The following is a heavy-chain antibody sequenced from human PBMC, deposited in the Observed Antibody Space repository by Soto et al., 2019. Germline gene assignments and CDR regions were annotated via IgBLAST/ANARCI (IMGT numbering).Heavy chain of an antibody. CDR3: ARGRIVGATSPSVT. CDR1: GYTFTSYG. Sequence: QVQLVQSGAEVKKPGASVKVSCKASGYTFTSYGISWVRQAPGQGLEWIGWISAYNGNTNYAQKLQGRVTMTTDTXXSTAYMELRSLRSDDPAVYYCARGRIVGATSPSVTRAQGPLVTVSS. J-gene: IGHJ4*02. V-gene: IGHV1-18*01. D-gene: IGHD1-26*01. CDR2: ISAYNGNT.